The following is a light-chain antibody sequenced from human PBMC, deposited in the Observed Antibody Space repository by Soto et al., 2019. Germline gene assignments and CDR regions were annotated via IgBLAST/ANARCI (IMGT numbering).Light chain of an antibody. CDR1: SSDIGSYNL. CDR3: CLYASSSTFI. V-gene: IGLV2-23*02. CDR2: EAT. J-gene: IGLJ2*01. Sequence: QSVLTQPASVSGSPGQSITISCTGTSSDIGSYNLVSWYQQHPGKAPKLMIYEATKRPSGVSSRFSGSKSGNTASLTISGLQAEDEADYYCCLYASSSTFIFGGGTKLTVL.